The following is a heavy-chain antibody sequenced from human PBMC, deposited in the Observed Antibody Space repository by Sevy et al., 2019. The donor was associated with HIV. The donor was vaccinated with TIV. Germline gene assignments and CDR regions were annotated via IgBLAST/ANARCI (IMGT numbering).Heavy chain of an antibody. J-gene: IGHJ5*02. Sequence: GESLKISCKGSGYSFTSYWIGWVRQMPGKGLEWMGIIYPGDSDPRYSPSFQGQVTISAAKSISTAYLQWSSLKASDTAMYYCARSYYYDSFNWFDPWGQGTLVTVSS. CDR1: GYSFTSYW. D-gene: IGHD3-22*01. V-gene: IGHV5-51*01. CDR3: ARSYYYDSFNWFDP. CDR2: IYPGDSDP.